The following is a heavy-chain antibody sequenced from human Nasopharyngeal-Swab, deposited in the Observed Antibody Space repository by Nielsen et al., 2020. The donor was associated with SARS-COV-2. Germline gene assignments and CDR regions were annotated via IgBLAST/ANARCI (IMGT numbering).Heavy chain of an antibody. V-gene: IGHV2-26*01. D-gene: IGHD6-19*01. CDR1: GFSLSNARMG. CDR3: ARIPVGYSSRWIFAFDI. J-gene: IGHJ3*02. CDR2: IFSNDEK. Sequence: SGPTLVKPTETGTLTCTVAGFSLSNARMGGSGSRQPLGKALEWLAQIFSNDEKSYSTSLKSRLTISKDTSKSQVVLTMTNMDPVDTATYYCARIPVGYSSRWIFAFDIWGQGTMVTVSS.